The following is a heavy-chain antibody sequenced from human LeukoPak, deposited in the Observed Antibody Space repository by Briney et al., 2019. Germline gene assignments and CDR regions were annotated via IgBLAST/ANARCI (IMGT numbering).Heavy chain of an antibody. V-gene: IGHV1-8*01. D-gene: IGHD6-19*01. J-gene: IGHJ4*02. CDR2: MNPNSGNT. CDR1: GYTFTSYD. CDR3: ARGMTIAVAEAPFDY. Sequence: GASVKVSCKASGYTFTSYDINWVRQATGQGLEWMGWMNPNSGNTGYAQKFQGRVTMTRDMSASTVYMELSSLRSEDTAVYYCARGMTIAVAEAPFDYWGQGTLVTVSS.